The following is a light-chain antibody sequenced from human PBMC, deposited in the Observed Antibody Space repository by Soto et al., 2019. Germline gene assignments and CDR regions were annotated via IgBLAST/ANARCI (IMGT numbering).Light chain of an antibody. V-gene: IGKV3-15*01. J-gene: IGKJ4*01. CDR3: QQHNNWPLT. CDR2: GIS. Sequence: EIVMTQSPATLSVSPGERATLSCRASQSVSSNLAWYQQKPGQAPRLLMYGISTRATGIPARFSGSGSGTEFTLTISSLQSEDFAIYSCQQHNNWPLTFGGGTKVEIK. CDR1: QSVSSN.